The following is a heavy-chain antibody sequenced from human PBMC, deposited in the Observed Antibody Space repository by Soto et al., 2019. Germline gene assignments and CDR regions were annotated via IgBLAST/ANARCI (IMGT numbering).Heavy chain of an antibody. CDR2: IFHSGST. J-gene: IGHJ5*02. V-gene: IGHV4-31*03. CDR1: GGSITSGGFY. CDR3: GRGGIAGYWFDP. Sequence: QVQLQESGPGLVKPSQTLSLTCSVSGGSITSGGFYWSWVRQHPEKGLEWIAYIFHSGSTDYNPSLKTRIYISADTSKNQFSLKLTSVTAADTAVYYCGRGGIAGYWFDPWGQGTLVTVSS. D-gene: IGHD6-13*01.